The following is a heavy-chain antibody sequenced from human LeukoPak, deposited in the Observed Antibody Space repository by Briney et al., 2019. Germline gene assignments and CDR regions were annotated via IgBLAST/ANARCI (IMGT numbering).Heavy chain of an antibody. CDR1: GYSISSDYY. CDR2: IYHSGST. CDR3: ARIRGYSYVNLDY. J-gene: IGHJ4*02. V-gene: IGHV4-38-2*02. D-gene: IGHD5-18*01. Sequence: SETLSLTCTVSGYSISSDYYWGWIRQPTGKGLEWIGSIYHSGSTYYNPSLKSRVTISVDTSKNQFSLKLSSVTAADTAVYYCARIRGYSYVNLDYWGQGTLVTVSS.